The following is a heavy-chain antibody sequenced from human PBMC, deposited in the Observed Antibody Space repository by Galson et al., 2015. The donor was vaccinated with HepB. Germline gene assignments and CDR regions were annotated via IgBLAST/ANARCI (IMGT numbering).Heavy chain of an antibody. J-gene: IGHJ4*02. D-gene: IGHD3-22*01. V-gene: IGHV3-33*08. CDR2: IWYDGSNK. CDR3: ASTYYDSSGYFDY. CDR1: GFTFSSYG. Sequence: SLRLSCAASGFTFSSYGMHWVRQAPGKGLEWVAVIWYDGSNKYYADSVKGRFTISRDNSKNTLYLQMNSLRAEDTAVYYCASTYYDSSGYFDYWGQGTLVTVSS.